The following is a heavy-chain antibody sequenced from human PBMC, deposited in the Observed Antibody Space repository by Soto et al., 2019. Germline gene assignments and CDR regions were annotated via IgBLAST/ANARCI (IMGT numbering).Heavy chain of an antibody. J-gene: IGHJ4*02. Sequence: EVQLVESGGGLVQPGGSLRLSCAASGFTVSSNYMSWVRQAPGKGLEWVSVIYSGGSTYYADSVKGRFSLSRDNSKNTMYLQMTNLRAEDTAVYYCARHRGITMVRGVISFDYWGQGTLVTVSS. V-gene: IGHV3-66*04. D-gene: IGHD3-10*01. CDR1: GFTVSSNY. CDR2: IYSGGST. CDR3: ARHRGITMVRGVISFDY.